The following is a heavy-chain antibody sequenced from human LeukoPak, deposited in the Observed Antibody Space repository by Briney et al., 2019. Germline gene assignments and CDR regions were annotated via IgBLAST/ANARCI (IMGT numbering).Heavy chain of an antibody. V-gene: IGHV1-18*01. D-gene: IGHD1-26*01. Sequence: ASVKVSCKAPGYTFTSYGISWVRQAPGQGLEWVGWISANNGDTDYAQKFQARVTMTTDTSTSTAYMELRSLRSDDTAVYYCARESHVTREDSWGQGTLVIVSS. CDR3: ARESHVTREDS. J-gene: IGHJ4*02. CDR1: GYTFTSYG. CDR2: ISANNGDT.